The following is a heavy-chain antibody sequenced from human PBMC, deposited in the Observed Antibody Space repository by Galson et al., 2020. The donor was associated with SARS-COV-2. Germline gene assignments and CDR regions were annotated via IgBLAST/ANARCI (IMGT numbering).Heavy chain of an antibody. J-gene: IGHJ6*02. D-gene: IGHD3-9*01. V-gene: IGHV1-2*02. CDR2: INPKSGGT. Sequence: ASVKVSCKASGYTFTDYYIHWVRQAPGQGLEWMGWINPKSGGTNYAQKFEGRVTMTSDTSITTAYMELSSLRADDTAVYYCARLRYYDVLTGYIVGGWGQGTMVTVSS. CDR3: ARLRYYDVLTGYIVGG. CDR1: GYTFTDYY.